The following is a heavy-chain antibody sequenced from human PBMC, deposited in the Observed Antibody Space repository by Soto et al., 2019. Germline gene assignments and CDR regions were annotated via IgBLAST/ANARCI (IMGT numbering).Heavy chain of an antibody. Sequence: XETLSLTCTVSGGSISSYYWSWIRQPPGKGLDWIGYIYYSGSTNYNPSLKSRVTISVDTSKNQFSLKLSSVTAADTAVHYCARSVPYYDFWSGYYPYYYGMDVWGQGNTVTVSS. CDR1: GGSISSYY. J-gene: IGHJ6*02. CDR3: ARSVPYYDFWSGYYPYYYGMDV. D-gene: IGHD3-3*01. V-gene: IGHV4-59*01. CDR2: IYYSGST.